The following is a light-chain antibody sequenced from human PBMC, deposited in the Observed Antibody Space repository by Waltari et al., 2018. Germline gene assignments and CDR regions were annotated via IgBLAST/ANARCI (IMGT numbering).Light chain of an antibody. CDR3: TSYTGRSWV. CDR2: EVS. V-gene: IGLV2-8*01. Sequence: QSALTQPPSASGSPGQSVTISCTGTSSDVATYDPVSWYHQHPGKAPKLIIFEVSNRPSGVPECFSGSKSGNTASLTVSGLQADDEGDYYCTSYTGRSWVFGGGTKLTVL. J-gene: IGLJ3*02. CDR1: SSDVATYDP.